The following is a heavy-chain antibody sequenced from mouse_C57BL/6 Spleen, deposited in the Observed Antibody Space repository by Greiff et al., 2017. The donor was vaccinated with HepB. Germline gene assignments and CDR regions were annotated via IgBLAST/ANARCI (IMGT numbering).Heavy chain of an antibody. Sequence: QVQLQQSGAELAKPGASVKLSCKASGYTFTSYWMHWVKQRPGQGLEWIGYINPSSGYTKYNQKFKDKATLTADKSSSTAYMQLSSLTYEDSAFYYCARAYGSTYDAMDYWGQGTSVTVSS. J-gene: IGHJ4*01. D-gene: IGHD1-1*01. CDR3: ARAYGSTYDAMDY. CDR2: INPSSGYT. V-gene: IGHV1-7*01. CDR1: GYTFTSYW.